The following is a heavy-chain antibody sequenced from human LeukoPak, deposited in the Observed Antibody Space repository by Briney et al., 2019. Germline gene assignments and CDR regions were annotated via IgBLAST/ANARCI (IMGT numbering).Heavy chain of an antibody. J-gene: IGHJ3*01. CDR1: GYTFIDYY. Sequence: ASVKVSCKASGYTFIDYYFHWVRQAPGKGLEWMGWINPKSAATNYAQKFQGRVTMTRDTSISTAYMDLSGLRSDDTAVYYCATHLTVADAFDVWGQGTMVTVSS. D-gene: IGHD6-19*01. CDR3: ATHLTVADAFDV. V-gene: IGHV1-2*02. CDR2: INPKSAAT.